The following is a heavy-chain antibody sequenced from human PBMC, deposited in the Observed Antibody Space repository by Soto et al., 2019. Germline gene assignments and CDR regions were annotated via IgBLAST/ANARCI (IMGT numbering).Heavy chain of an antibody. CDR3: TTVWYWESQH. V-gene: IGHV4-39*01. Sequence: QLQLQESGPGLVKPSETLSLTCTVSGGSISSSSYYWGWIRQPPGKGLEWIGSIYYSGSTYYNPYLTSRVTISVDTSKNQLSLKLSSVPDADKAVYHCTTVWYWESQHWGQGTLVTVSS. CDR1: GGSISSSSYY. D-gene: IGHD3-10*01. J-gene: IGHJ1*01. CDR2: IYYSGST.